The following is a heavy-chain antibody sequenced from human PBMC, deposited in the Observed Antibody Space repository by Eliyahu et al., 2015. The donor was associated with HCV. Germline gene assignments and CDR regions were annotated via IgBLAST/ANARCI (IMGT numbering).Heavy chain of an antibody. J-gene: IGHJ1*01. Sequence: EVQLVESGGGLXXPGGSLXLSCAASXFTFTNAWMXXVRQAPGKGLEWVGLIRSKSDGGTTDYGAPVKGRFTISRDDSKNTLYLQMNSLKIEDTAFYYCTPGGDYRGHWGQGTLVSVSS. V-gene: IGHV3-15*01. D-gene: IGHD4-17*01. CDR3: TPGGDYRGH. CDR1: XFTFTNAW. CDR2: IRSKSDGGTT.